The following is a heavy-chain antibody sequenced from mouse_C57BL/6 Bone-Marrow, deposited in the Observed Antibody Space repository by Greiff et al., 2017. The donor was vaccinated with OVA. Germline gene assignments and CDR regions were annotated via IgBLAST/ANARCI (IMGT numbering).Heavy chain of an antibody. Sequence: QVQLQQSGAELVKPGASVKISCKASGYAFSSYWMNWVKQRPGKGLEWIGQIYPGDGDTNYNGKFKGKATLTADKSSSTAYMQLSSLTSEDSAVYFCAGWLLRRGDYYAMDYWGQGTSVTVSS. D-gene: IGHD2-3*01. CDR3: AGWLLRRGDYYAMDY. CDR1: GYAFSSYW. V-gene: IGHV1-80*01. J-gene: IGHJ4*01. CDR2: IYPGDGDT.